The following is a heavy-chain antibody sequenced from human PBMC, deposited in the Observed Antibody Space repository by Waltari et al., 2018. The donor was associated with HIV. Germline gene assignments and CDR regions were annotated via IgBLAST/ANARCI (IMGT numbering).Heavy chain of an antibody. D-gene: IGHD3-22*01. CDR2: MNPNSGNT. V-gene: IGHV1-8*01. CDR1: GYTFTSYD. J-gene: IGHJ5*02. CDR3: ARGSHYDNSGYNWFDP. Sequence: QVQLVQSGAEVKKPGASVKVSCQASGYTFTSYDINWVRQATGQGLEWMGWMNPNSGNTGYAQKFQGRVTMTRNTSISTAYMELSSLRSEDTAVYYCARGSHYDNSGYNWFDPWGQGTLVTVSS.